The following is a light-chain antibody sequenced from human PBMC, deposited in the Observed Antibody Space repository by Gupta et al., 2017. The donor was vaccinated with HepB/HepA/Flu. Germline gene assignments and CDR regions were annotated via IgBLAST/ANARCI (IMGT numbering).Light chain of an antibody. Sequence: QSSLTHPSSLSLSPGQSITISCTGTSSDVGSYNFVSWYQHHPAKAPKVMIYDVSKRPSGVSNRFSGSKSDNTASLTTSGLQAEDEADYYCCSYAGDSTGVFGGGTKVTVL. CDR3: CSYAGDSTGV. J-gene: IGLJ1*01. CDR2: DVS. CDR1: SSDVGSYNF. V-gene: IGLV2-23*02.